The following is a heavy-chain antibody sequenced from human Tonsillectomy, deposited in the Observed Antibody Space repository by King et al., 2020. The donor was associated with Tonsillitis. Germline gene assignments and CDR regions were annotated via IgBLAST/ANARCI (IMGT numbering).Heavy chain of an antibody. J-gene: IGHJ3*02. Sequence: VQLQESGPGLVKPSETLSLTCTVSGGSISSYYWSWIRQPPGKGLEWIGYIYYSGSTNYNPSLKSRVTISVDTSKNQFSLKLNSGTAADTAVYYCARPIIAATGPAEDDAFDIWGQGTMVTVSS. CDR2: IYYSGST. CDR3: ARPIIAATGPAEDDAFDI. D-gene: IGHD6-13*01. V-gene: IGHV4-59*08. CDR1: GGSISSYY.